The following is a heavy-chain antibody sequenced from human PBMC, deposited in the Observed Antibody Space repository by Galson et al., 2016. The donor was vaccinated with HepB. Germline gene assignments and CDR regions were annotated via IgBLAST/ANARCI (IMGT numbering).Heavy chain of an antibody. J-gene: IGHJ4*02. CDR3: ARSDTAMVADLDS. CDR2: IWKDGTQK. V-gene: IGHV3-33*08. Sequence: SLRLSCAASGFTFNNAWVNWVRQAPGKGLEWVAVIWKDGTQKYYGESVKGRFTISRDNSNNTLYLQMNSLRGEDTAVYYCARSDTAMVADLDSWGQGTQVIVSS. D-gene: IGHD5-18*01. CDR1: GFTFNNAW.